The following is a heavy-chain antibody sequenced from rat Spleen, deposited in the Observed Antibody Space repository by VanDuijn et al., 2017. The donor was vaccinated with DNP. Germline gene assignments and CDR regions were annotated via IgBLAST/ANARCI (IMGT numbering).Heavy chain of an antibody. CDR1: GFTFSDYN. CDR2: ITYDGSRT. D-gene: IGHD1-1*01. J-gene: IGHJ4*01. V-gene: IGHV5S10*01. CDR3: TKDLQWYAMDA. Sequence: EVQLVESGGGLVQSGRSLKVSCAASGFTFSDYNMAWVRQAPKTGLEWVATITYDGSRTYYRDSVKGRFTISRDKAKSTLYLQMDSLRSEDTATYYCTKDLQWYAMDAWGQGTSVTVSS.